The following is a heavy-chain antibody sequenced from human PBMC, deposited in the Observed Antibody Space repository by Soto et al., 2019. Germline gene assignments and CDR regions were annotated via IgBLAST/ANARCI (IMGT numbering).Heavy chain of an antibody. D-gene: IGHD3-3*01. CDR3: ARHCPRSYYDFWSGPVGGWFDP. CDR1: GGSISSYY. Sequence: SETLSLTCTFSGGSISSYYWSWIRQPPGKGLEWIGYIYYSGSTNYNPSLKSRVTISVDTSKNQFSLKLSSVTAADTAVYYCARHCPRSYYDFWSGPVGGWFDPWGQGTLVTVSS. CDR2: IYYSGST. V-gene: IGHV4-59*08. J-gene: IGHJ5*02.